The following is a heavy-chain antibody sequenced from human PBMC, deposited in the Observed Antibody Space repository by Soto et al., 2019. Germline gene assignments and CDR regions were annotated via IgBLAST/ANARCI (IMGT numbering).Heavy chain of an antibody. J-gene: IGHJ4*02. V-gene: IGHV1-3*01. CDR1: GYTFTSYA. CDR2: INAGNGNT. Sequence: ASVNVSCKASGYTFTSYAMHWVRQAPGQRLEWMGWINAGNGNTKYSQKFQGRVTITRDTSASTAYMELSSLRSEDTAVYYCARIRRGAYYFDYWGQGTLVTVSS. D-gene: IGHD1-26*01. CDR3: ARIRRGAYYFDY.